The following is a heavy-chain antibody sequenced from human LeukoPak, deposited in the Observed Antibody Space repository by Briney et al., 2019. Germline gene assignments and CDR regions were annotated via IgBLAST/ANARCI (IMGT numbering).Heavy chain of an antibody. CDR2: ISYDGSNK. J-gene: IGHJ6*02. CDR1: GFTFSDYE. Sequence: GGSLRLSCAASGFTFSDYEMNWVRQAPGKGLEWVAVISYDGSNKYYADSVKGRFTISRDNSKNTLYLQMNSLRAEDTAVYYCANLAYCGGDCYSTPGSYYYYGMDVWGQGTTVTVSS. D-gene: IGHD2-21*02. CDR3: ANLAYCGGDCYSTPGSYYYYGMDV. V-gene: IGHV3-30-3*01.